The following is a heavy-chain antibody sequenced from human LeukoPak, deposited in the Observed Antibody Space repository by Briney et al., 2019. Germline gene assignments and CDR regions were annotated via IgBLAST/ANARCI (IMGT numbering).Heavy chain of an antibody. CDR2: ISFDGSNK. Sequence: GGSLRLSCAASGFTFSSYAMNWVRQAPGKGLEWVALISFDGSNKQYADSVKGRFSISRDNSKNTVSLQMSSLRLEDTATYFCARDMSIGVSVNWLDPWGQGTLVTVSS. CDR3: ARDMSIGVSVNWLDP. V-gene: IGHV3-30*04. D-gene: IGHD2-8*01. CDR1: GFTFSSYA. J-gene: IGHJ5*02.